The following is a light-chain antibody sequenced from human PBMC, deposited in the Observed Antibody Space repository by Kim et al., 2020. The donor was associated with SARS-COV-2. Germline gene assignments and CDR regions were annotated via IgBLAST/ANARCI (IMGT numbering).Light chain of an antibody. CDR2: AAS. CDR1: QDISNY. Sequence: ASAGDRVTITCRASQDISNYLAWFQQKPGKAPKLLIYAASTLQPGVPSRFSGSGSGTDFTLTVTSLQPEDFATYYCQKCDSAPWTFGQGTKVEIK. CDR3: QKCDSAPWT. V-gene: IGKV1-27*01. J-gene: IGKJ1*01.